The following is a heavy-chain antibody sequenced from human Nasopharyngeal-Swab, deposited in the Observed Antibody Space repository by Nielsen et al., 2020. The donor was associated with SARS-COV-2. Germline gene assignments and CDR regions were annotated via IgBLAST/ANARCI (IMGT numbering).Heavy chain of an antibody. CDR1: GFVFSSVW. V-gene: IGHV3-15*01. CDR3: TTLHRTGWF. J-gene: IGHJ4*02. CDR2: IKRKADGGTV. Sequence: GGSLRLSCAASGFVFSSVWMSWVRQAPGKGLEWVGRIKRKADGGTVEYATAVRGRFSISRDDSRNTQFLQMNRLKTEDTAVYYCTTLHRTGWFWGQGTLVTVSS. D-gene: IGHD6-19*01.